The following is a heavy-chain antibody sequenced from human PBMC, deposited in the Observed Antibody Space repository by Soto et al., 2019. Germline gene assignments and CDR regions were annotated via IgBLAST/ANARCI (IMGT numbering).Heavy chain of an antibody. Sequence: RASVKVSCKVSGGSFREYAVSWVRQATGQGLEWMGWMNPNSGNTGYAQKFQGRVTMTRNTSISTAYMELSSLRSEDTAVYYCARSGDGIDYWGQGTLVTVSS. V-gene: IGHV1-8*01. CDR3: ARSGDGIDY. D-gene: IGHD1-26*01. CDR2: MNPNSGNT. J-gene: IGHJ4*02. CDR1: GGSFREYA.